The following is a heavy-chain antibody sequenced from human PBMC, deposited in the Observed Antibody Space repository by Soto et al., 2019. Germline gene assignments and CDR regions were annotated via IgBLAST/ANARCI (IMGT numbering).Heavy chain of an antibody. Sequence: GGSLRLSCAASGFTFGTYGMHWVRQAPGKGLEWVAGIWYDGSVKTYVDSVKGRFSISRDNSQNTVYLQMNTLRAGDTAVYYCARADCGGQCPCDYWGQGTLVTVSS. D-gene: IGHD2-21*01. CDR2: IWYDGSVK. J-gene: IGHJ4*02. V-gene: IGHV3-33*01. CDR3: ARADCGGQCPCDY. CDR1: GFTFGTYG.